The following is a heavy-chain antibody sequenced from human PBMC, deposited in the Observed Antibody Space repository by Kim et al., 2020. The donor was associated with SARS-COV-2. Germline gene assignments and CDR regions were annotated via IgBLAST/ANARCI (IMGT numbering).Heavy chain of an antibody. Sequence: RFTISRDNSKNTVYLQMNSLRAEDTAVYFCENDWFWGKAAAGPRGDAFDIWGQGTMVTVSS. J-gene: IGHJ3*02. D-gene: IGHD6-13*01. CDR3: ENDWFWGKAAAGPRGDAFDI. V-gene: IGHV3-33*06.